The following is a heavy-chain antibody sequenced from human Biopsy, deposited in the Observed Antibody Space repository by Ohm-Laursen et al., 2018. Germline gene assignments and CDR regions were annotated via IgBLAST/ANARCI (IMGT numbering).Heavy chain of an antibody. CDR1: GYTFTSYY. D-gene: IGHD3-22*01. CDR2: INPDNDNT. CDR3: ARGPRGLVVITTTALYFDY. J-gene: IGHJ4*02. V-gene: IGHV1-46*01. Sequence: ASVKVSCKASGYTFTSYYLHWVRQAPGQGLEWMGRINPDNDNTAYAQKFQGRITMTKDTSTSTVYMDLSSLTFDDSAVYYCARGPRGLVVITTTALYFDYWGQGNLVTVSS.